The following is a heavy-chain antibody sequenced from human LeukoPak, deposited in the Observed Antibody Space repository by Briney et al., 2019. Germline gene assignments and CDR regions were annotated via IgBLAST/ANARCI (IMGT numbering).Heavy chain of an antibody. Sequence: ASVKVSCKTSGYRFTGYYLHWVRQAPGQGPEWMGWLNPKSGATDYARKFQGRVTMTRDMSTSTVYMELSSLRSEDTAVYYCARDYYDFWSGYYIPYYYYYYYMDVWGKGTTVTVSS. D-gene: IGHD3-3*01. J-gene: IGHJ6*03. V-gene: IGHV1-2*02. CDR3: ARDYYDFWSGYYIPYYYYYYYMDV. CDR2: LNPKSGAT. CDR1: GYRFTGYY.